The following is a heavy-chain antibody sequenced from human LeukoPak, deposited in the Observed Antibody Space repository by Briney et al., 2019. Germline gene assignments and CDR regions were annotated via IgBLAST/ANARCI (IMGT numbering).Heavy chain of an antibody. Sequence: GASPQISCKGSGYSFTSYWNRWGRRMPGKGLEWMGRIDPSDSYTNYSPSFQGHVTISADKSISTVYLQWSSLKASDTAMYYCARHSAGIVVAGKWGQGTLVTVSS. CDR3: ARHSAGIVVAGK. CDR1: GYSFTSYW. J-gene: IGHJ4*02. D-gene: IGHD6-19*01. CDR2: IDPSDSYT. V-gene: IGHV5-10-1*01.